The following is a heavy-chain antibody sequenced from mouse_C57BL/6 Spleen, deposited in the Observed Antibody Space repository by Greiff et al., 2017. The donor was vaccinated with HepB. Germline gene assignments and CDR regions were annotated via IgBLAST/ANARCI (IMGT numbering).Heavy chain of an antibody. CDR2: IRSGSSTI. CDR1: GFTFSDYG. D-gene: IGHD2-1*01. CDR3: ARGIYYGNYGFDY. V-gene: IGHV5-17*01. Sequence: DVQLVESGGGLVKPGGSLKLSCAASGFTFSDYGMHWVRQAPEKGLEWVAYIRSGSSTIYYADTVKGRFTISRDNAKNTLFLQMTSLRSEDTAMYYCARGIYYGNYGFDYWGQGTTLTVSS. J-gene: IGHJ2*01.